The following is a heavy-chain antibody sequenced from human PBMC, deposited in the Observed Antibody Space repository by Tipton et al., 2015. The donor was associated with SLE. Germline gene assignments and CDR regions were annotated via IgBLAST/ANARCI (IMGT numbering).Heavy chain of an antibody. CDR3: ARRGSESSLLWFGDGLDY. D-gene: IGHD3-10*01. J-gene: IGHJ4*02. CDR1: GGSISIPTYY. Sequence: TLSLTCTVSGGSISIPTYYWVWIRQTPGRGLEWMGSIYYSGTIYYNPSLKSRVTILVDTSKNQFSMKLSSATAADTAVYYCARRGSESSLLWFGDGLDYWGQGTLVAVSS. CDR2: IYYSGTI. V-gene: IGHV4-39*01.